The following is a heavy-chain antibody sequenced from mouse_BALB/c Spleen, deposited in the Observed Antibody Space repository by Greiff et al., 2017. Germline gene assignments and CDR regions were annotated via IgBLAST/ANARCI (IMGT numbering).Heavy chain of an antibody. Sequence: EVNVVESGGGLVQPGGSRKLSCAASGFTFSSFGMHWVRQAPEKGLEWVAYISSGSSTIYYADTVKGRFTISRDNPKNTLFLQMTSLRSEDTAMYYCARAASTTVVDPFAYWGQGTLVTVSA. CDR1: GFTFSSFG. V-gene: IGHV5-17*02. D-gene: IGHD1-1*01. J-gene: IGHJ3*01. CDR2: ISSGSSTI. CDR3: ARAASTTVVDPFAY.